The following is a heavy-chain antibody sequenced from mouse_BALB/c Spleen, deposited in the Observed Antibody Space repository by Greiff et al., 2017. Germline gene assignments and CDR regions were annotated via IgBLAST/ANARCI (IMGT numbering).Heavy chain of an antibody. CDR1: GYSITSGYY. CDR3: ALRLGFAY. CDR2: ISYDGSN. D-gene: IGHD1-2*01. V-gene: IGHV3-6*02. Sequence: ESGPGLVKPSQSLSLTCSVTGYSITSGYYWNWIRQFPGNKLEWMGYISYDGSNNYNPSLKNRISITRDTSKNQFFLKLNSVTTEDTATYYCALRLGFAYWGQGTLVTVSA. J-gene: IGHJ3*01.